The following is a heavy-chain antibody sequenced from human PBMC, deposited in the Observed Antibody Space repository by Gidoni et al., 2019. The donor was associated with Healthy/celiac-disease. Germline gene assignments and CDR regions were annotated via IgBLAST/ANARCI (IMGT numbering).Heavy chain of an antibody. D-gene: IGHD6-13*01. CDR1: GGSISSSSYY. V-gene: IGHV4-39*01. CDR3: AGNRGFGSSSYY. CDR2: IYYSGST. Sequence: QLQLQESGPGLVKPSETLSLNYTVSGGSISSSSYYWGWIRQPPGKGLEWIGSIYYSGSTYYNPSLKSRVTISVDTSKNQFSLKLSSVTAADTAVYYCAGNRGFGSSSYYWGQGTLVTVSS. J-gene: IGHJ4*02.